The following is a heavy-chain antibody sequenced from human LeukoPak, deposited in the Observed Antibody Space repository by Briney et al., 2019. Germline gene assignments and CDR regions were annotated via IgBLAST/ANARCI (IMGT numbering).Heavy chain of an antibody. V-gene: IGHV3-48*04. CDR2: ISSSSGTI. J-gene: IGHJ4*02. CDR3: ARPPTVKTPDFDH. D-gene: IGHD4-11*01. Sequence: GGSLRLSCAASGFTFSSYNLNWVRQAPGKGLEWVSYISSSSGTIYYADSVKGRFTISRDNAKNSLYLQMNSLRADDTAVYYCARPPTVKTPDFDHWGQGTLVTVS. CDR1: GFTFSSYN.